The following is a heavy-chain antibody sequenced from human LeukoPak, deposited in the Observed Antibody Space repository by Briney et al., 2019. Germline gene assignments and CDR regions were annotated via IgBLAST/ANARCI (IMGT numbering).Heavy chain of an antibody. CDR1: GFTFSSYG. V-gene: IGHV3-30*18. D-gene: IGHD6-19*01. J-gene: IGHJ4*02. CDR2: ISYDGSNK. Sequence: GRSPRLSCAASGFTFSSYGMHWVRQAPGKGLEWVAVISYDGSNKYYADSVKGRFTISRDNSKNTLYLQMNSLRAEDTAVYYCAKDKAVAGTLYFDYWGQGTLVTVSS. CDR3: AKDKAVAGTLYFDY.